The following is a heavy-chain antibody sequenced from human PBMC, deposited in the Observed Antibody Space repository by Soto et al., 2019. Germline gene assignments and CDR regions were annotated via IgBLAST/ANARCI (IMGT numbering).Heavy chain of an antibody. CDR3: ARGGRERYYFDY. CDR1: GGSFSGYY. CDR2: INHSGST. D-gene: IGHD1-26*01. Sequence: PSETLSLTCAVYGGSFSGYYWSWIRQPPGKGLEWIGEINHSGSTNYNPSLKSRVTISVDTSKNQFSLKLSSVTAADTAVYYCARGGRERYYFDYWGQGTLVTVS. V-gene: IGHV4-34*01. J-gene: IGHJ4*02.